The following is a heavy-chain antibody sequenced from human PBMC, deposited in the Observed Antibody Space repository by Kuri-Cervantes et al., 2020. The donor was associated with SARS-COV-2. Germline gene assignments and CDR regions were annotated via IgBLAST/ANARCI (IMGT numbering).Heavy chain of an antibody. D-gene: IGHD2-21*01. CDR1: GFTFSSYA. V-gene: IGHV3-23*01. CDR2: ISGSGGST. J-gene: IGHJ4*02. Sequence: GGSLRLSCAASGFTFSSYAMSWVRQAPGKGLEWVSAISGSGGSTYYADSVKGRFTIPRDNSQNTLHLQMKSLRDEDTAIYYCAKGRAGVHDFWGQGTLVTVSS. CDR3: AKGRAGVHDF.